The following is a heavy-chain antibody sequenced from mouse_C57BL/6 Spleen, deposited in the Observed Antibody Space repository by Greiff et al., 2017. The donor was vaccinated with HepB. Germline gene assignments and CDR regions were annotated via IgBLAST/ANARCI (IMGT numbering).Heavy chain of an antibody. V-gene: IGHV1-74*01. CDR1: GYTFTSYW. Sequence: QVQLQQPGAELVKPGASVKVSCKASGYTFTSYWMHWVKQRPGQGLEWIGRIHPSDSDTNYNQKFKGKATLTVYKSSSTAYMQLSSLTSEDSAVYYCLYYYGSSLFAYWGQGTLVTVSA. J-gene: IGHJ3*01. D-gene: IGHD1-1*01. CDR3: LYYYGSSLFAY. CDR2: IHPSDSDT.